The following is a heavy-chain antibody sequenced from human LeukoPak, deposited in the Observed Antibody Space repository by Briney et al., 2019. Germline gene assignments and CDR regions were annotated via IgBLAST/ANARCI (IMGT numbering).Heavy chain of an antibody. V-gene: IGHV3-7*01. J-gene: IGHJ3*02. D-gene: IGHD5-18*01. Sequence: GGSLRLSCAASGFTFSSYWMSWVGQAPGKGLEWVANIKQDGSEKYYVDSVKGRFTISRDNAKNSLYLQMNSLRAEDTAVYYCAREGDTAMADDAFDIWGQGTMVTVSS. CDR1: GFTFSSYW. CDR2: IKQDGSEK. CDR3: AREGDTAMADDAFDI.